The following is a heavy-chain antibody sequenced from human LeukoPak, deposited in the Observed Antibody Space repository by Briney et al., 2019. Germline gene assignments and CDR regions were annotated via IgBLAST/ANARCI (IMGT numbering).Heavy chain of an antibody. J-gene: IGHJ6*02. CDR3: ARLFTRAWEYRYGMDV. CDR1: GGSIRTDGSY. D-gene: IGHD1-26*01. Sequence: ASDTLSLTCTVSGGSIRTDGSYWAWIRQPPGKGLEWIGSIYIDGIAHYNSSLQSRVPLSIDTSKNHFSLRLTSVTAADTAVFYCARLFTRAWEYRYGMDVWGQGTAVTVSS. V-gene: IGHV4-39*02. CDR2: IYIDGIA.